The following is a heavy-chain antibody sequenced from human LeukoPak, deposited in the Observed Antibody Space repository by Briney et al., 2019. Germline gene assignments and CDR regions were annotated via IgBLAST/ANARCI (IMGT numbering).Heavy chain of an antibody. V-gene: IGHV3-30*18. D-gene: IGHD4-17*01. CDR3: AKAPYGDQYYFDY. CDR1: GFTFSSYG. Sequence: PGGSLRLSCAASGFTFSSYGMHWVRQAPGKGLEWVAVISYDGSNKYYADSVKGRFTISRDNSKNTLYLQMNSLRAEDTAVYYCAKAPYGDQYYFDYWGQGTLVTVSS. CDR2: ISYDGSNK. J-gene: IGHJ4*02.